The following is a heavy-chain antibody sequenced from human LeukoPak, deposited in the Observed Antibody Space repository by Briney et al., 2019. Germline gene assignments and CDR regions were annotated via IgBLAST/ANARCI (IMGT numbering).Heavy chain of an antibody. J-gene: IGHJ4*02. Sequence: GGSLRLSCAASGFTFSSYAMSWVRQAPGKGLEWVSSISSSSSYIYYADSVKGRFTISRDNAKNSLYLQMNSLRAEDTAVYYCARDIKHGEGYWGQGTLVTVSS. CDR1: GFTFSSYA. V-gene: IGHV3-21*01. CDR2: ISSSSSYI. D-gene: IGHD4-17*01. CDR3: ARDIKHGEGY.